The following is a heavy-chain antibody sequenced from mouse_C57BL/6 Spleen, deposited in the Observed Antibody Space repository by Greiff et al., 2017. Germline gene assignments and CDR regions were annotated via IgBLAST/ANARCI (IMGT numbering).Heavy chain of an antibody. V-gene: IGHV5-17*01. CDR3: AGNYYGSRSYCYYDV. CDR2: LSSGSSTI. J-gene: IGHJ1*03. CDR1: GFTFSDYG. Sequence: EVQGVESGGGLVKPGGSLKLSCAASGFTFSDYGMHWVRQAPEKGLEWVAYLSSGSSTIYYADTVKGRFTITRDNAKNTLFLQITSLRSEDTTMYYFAGNYYGSRSYCYYDVWGTGTTVTVSS. D-gene: IGHD1-1*01.